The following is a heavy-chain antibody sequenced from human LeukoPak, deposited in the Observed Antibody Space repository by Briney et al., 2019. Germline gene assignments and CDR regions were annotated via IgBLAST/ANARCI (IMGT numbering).Heavy chain of an antibody. V-gene: IGHV4-34*01. J-gene: IGHJ4*02. Sequence: SSETLSLTCAVYGGSFSGYYWSWIRQPPGKGLEWIGEINHSGSTNYNPSLKSRVTISVDTSKNQFSLNLSSVTAADTAVYYCARLSSGWLFDYWGQGTLVTVSS. D-gene: IGHD6-19*01. CDR1: GGSFSGYY. CDR3: ARLSSGWLFDY. CDR2: INHSGST.